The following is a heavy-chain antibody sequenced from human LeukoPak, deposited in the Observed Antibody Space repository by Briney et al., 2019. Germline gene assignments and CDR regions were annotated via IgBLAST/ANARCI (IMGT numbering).Heavy chain of an antibody. J-gene: IGHJ6*04. Sequence: GGSLRLSCAASGFTFSSYGMHWVRQAPGKGLEWVAVIWYDGSNKYYADSVKGRFTISRDNAKNSLYLQMNSLRAEDTAVYYCASSGFGEDVWGKGTTVTVSS. CDR1: GFTFSSYG. CDR3: ASSGFGEDV. CDR2: IWYDGSNK. D-gene: IGHD3-16*01. V-gene: IGHV3-33*08.